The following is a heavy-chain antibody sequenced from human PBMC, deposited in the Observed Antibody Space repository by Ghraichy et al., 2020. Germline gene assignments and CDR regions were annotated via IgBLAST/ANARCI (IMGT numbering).Heavy chain of an antibody. CDR3: AKAEMATIKGGHFDY. J-gene: IGHJ4*02. Sequence: GGSLRLSCAASGFTFSSYGMHWVRQAPGKGLEWVAFIRYDGSNKYYADSVKGRFTISRDNSKNTLYLQMNSLRAEDTAVYYCAKAEMATIKGGHFDYWGQGTLVTVSS. CDR1: GFTFSSYG. D-gene: IGHD5-24*01. CDR2: IRYDGSNK. V-gene: IGHV3-30*02.